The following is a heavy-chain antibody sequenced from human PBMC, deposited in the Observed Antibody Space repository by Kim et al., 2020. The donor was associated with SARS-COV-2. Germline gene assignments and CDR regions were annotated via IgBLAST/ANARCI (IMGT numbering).Heavy chain of an antibody. J-gene: IGHJ4*02. Sequence: GGSLRLSCVASGFTFSDHWMSWVRQAPGKGLEWVGNLKQDGSAIFYADSVKGRFTISRDNAKNSLYLQMDNLRAEDTAIYYCARDVHYNSGSFHSDYWGQGTLVTASS. V-gene: IGHV3-7*03. CDR2: LKQDGSAI. D-gene: IGHD3-10*01. CDR1: GFTFSDHW. CDR3: ARDVHYNSGSFHSDY.